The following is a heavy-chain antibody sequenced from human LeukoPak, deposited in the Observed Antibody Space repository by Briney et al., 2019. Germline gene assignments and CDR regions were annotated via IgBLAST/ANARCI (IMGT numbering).Heavy chain of an antibody. CDR1: GGSFSGYY. CDR3: ARGFTMVRGVIRLPGLVFDY. Sequence: PETLSLTCAVYGGSFSGYYWSWIRQPPGKGLEWIGEINHSGSTNYNPSLKSRVTISVDTSKNQFSLKLSSVTAADTAVYYCARGFTMVRGVIRLPGLVFDYWGQGTLVTVSS. D-gene: IGHD3-10*01. CDR2: INHSGST. V-gene: IGHV4-34*01. J-gene: IGHJ4*02.